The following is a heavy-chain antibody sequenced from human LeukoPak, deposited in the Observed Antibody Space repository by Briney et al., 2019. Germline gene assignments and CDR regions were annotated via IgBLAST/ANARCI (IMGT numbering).Heavy chain of an antibody. CDR1: GFTFSSYA. D-gene: IGHD1-7*01. J-gene: IGHJ4*02. CDR2: ISGSGGST. Sequence: GGSLRLSCAASGFTFSSYAMSWVRQAPGKGLEWVSAISGSGGSTYYADSVKGRFTISRDNSKNTLYLQMNSLKTEDTAVYYCTTEGQYNWNYGYFDYWGQGTLVTVSS. CDR3: TTEGQYNWNYGYFDY. V-gene: IGHV3-23*01.